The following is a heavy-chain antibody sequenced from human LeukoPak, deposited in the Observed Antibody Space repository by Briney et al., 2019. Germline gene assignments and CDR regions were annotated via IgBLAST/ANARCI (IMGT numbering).Heavy chain of an antibody. Sequence: SQTLSLTCAISGDSVSSNSGAWNWIRQSPSRGLEWLGRTYYRSKWYNDYAVSVKSRITINPDTSKNQFSLQLNSVTHEDTAVYYCASSYYAGNSLDDWGQGTLVTVSS. CDR3: ASSYYAGNSLDD. CDR1: GDSVSSNSGA. CDR2: TYYRSKWYN. D-gene: IGHD4-23*01. V-gene: IGHV6-1*01. J-gene: IGHJ4*02.